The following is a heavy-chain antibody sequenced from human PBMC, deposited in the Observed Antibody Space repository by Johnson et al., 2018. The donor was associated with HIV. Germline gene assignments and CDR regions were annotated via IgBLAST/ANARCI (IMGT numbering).Heavy chain of an antibody. D-gene: IGHD5-18*01. CDR1: GFTVSSNY. CDR2: IYSGGST. V-gene: IGHV3-66*02. CDR3: ARDRGGYSYGYDSDAFDI. J-gene: IGHJ3*02. Sequence: VQLVESGGGLVQPGGSLRLSCAASGFTVSSNYMSWVRQAPGKGLEWVSVIYSGGSTYYADSVKGRFTISRDNSKNTLYLQMNSLRAEDTAVYSCARDRGGYSYGYDSDAFDIWGQGTMVTVSS.